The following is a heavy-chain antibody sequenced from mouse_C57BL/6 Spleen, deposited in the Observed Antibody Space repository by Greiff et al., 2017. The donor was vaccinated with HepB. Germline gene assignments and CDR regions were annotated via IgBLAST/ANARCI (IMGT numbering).Heavy chain of an antibody. D-gene: IGHD2-3*01. CDR2: IYPGSGNT. V-gene: IGHV1-66*01. CDR3: ADGYYLYYFDY. J-gene: IGHJ2*01. CDR1: GYSFTSYY. Sequence: QVQLKESGPELVKPGASVKISCKASGYSFTSYYIHWVKQRPGQGLEWIGWIYPGSGNTKYNEKFKGKATLTADTSSSTAYMQLSSLTSEDSAVYYCADGYYLYYFDYWGQGTTLTVSS.